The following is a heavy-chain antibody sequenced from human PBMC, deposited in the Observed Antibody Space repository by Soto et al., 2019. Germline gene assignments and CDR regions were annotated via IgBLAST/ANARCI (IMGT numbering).Heavy chain of an antibody. J-gene: IGHJ5*02. CDR2: MNPNSGNT. CDR3: ARERSAAGAGWFDP. CDR1: GYTFTSYD. Sequence: QVQLVQSGAEVKKPGASVKVSCKASGYTFTSYDINWVRQATGQGLEWMGWMNPNSGNTDYAQKFQGRVTMTRNTSISTAYMELSSLRSEDTAVYYCARERSAAGAGWFDPWGQGTLVTFSS. D-gene: IGHD6-13*01. V-gene: IGHV1-8*01.